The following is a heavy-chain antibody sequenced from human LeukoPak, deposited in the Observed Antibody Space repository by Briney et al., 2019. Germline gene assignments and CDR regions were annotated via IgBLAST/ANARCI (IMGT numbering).Heavy chain of an antibody. V-gene: IGHV3-7*04. Sequence: GGSLRLSCAASGFTYSGYWMSWVRQAPGKGLEWVANVKQDGSEKNYVDSVKGRFTISRDNAGNSLYLQMNSLRVEDTAVYYCARVASYCCGSGKLLDGWGQGTLVTVSS. J-gene: IGHJ4*02. D-gene: IGHD3-10*01. CDR2: VKQDGSEK. CDR1: GFTYSGYW. CDR3: ARVASYCCGSGKLLDG.